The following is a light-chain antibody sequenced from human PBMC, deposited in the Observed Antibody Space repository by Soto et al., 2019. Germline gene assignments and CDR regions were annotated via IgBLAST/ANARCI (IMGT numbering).Light chain of an antibody. CDR3: LQDYDYPRT. Sequence: AIQMTQSPSSLSAFVGDRVTITCRASQAIRNDLGWYQQKPGKAPRLLIYGASSLQSGVPSRFSGSGSGTDFTLTISSLQPEDFAIYYCLQDYDYPRTFGQGTKVDIK. CDR2: GAS. CDR1: QAIRND. V-gene: IGKV1-6*01. J-gene: IGKJ1*01.